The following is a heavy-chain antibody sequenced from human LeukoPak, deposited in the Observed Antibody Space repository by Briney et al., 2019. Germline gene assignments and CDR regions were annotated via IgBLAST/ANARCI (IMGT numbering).Heavy chain of an antibody. D-gene: IGHD3/OR15-3a*01. V-gene: IGHV3-21*01. CDR2: ISSSSSHI. CDR1: GFTFSSYS. J-gene: IGHJ6*04. Sequence: GGSLRLSCAASGFTFSSYSMNWVRQAPGKGLEWVSSISSSSSHIYYADSVKGRFTIFRDNAKNSLYLQMHSLRAEDTAVYYCGRDRQNFPREPWTRQCYYDDGMDVWGEGTGVTVSS. CDR3: GRDRQNFPREPWTRQCYYDDGMDV.